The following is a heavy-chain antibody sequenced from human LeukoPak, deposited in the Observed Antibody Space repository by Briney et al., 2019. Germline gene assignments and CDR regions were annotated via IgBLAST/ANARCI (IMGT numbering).Heavy chain of an antibody. CDR3: ARSGSGSYRYYYYYYMDV. J-gene: IGHJ6*03. CDR1: GFTFSSYW. CDR2: IYSDNT. V-gene: IGHV3-53*01. D-gene: IGHD3-10*01. Sequence: GGSLRLSCAASGFTFSSYWMHWVRQAPGKGLEWVSFIYSDNTHYSDSVKGRFTISRDNSKNTLYLQMNSLRAEDTAVYYCARSGSGSYRYYYYYYMDVWGKGTTVTVSS.